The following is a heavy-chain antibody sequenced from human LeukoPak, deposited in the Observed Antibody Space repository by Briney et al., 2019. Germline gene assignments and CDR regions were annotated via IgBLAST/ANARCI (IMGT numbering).Heavy chain of an antibody. CDR2: IYYSGST. J-gene: IGHJ4*02. Sequence: SETLSLTCTVSGGSISSYYWSWIRQPPGKGLEWIGYIYYSGSTNYNPSLKSRVTISVDTSKNQFSMRLRSVTVADTAVYYCARQGPTETFDYWGQGALVTVSS. CDR3: ARQGPTETFDY. V-gene: IGHV4-59*08. D-gene: IGHD1-1*01. CDR1: GGSISSYY.